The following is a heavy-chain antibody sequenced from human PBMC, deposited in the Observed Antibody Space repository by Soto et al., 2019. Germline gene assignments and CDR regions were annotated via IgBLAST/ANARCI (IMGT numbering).Heavy chain of an antibody. CDR2: ISSSGNAI. D-gene: IGHD3-10*01. CDR3: ATGGSGSYRADY. CDR1: GFTFSRYS. J-gene: IGHJ4*02. Sequence: EVQLVESGGGLVQPGGSLRLSCAASGFTFSRYSMNWVRQTPGKGLEWVSYISSSGNAIYYADSVRGRLTISRDNAKNSLYLQMNTLRAEDTAVYYCATGGSGSYRADYWGQGTLVTVSS. V-gene: IGHV3-48*01.